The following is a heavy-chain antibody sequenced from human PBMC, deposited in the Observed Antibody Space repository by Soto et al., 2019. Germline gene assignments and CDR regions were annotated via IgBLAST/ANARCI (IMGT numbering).Heavy chain of an antibody. CDR2: IYHSGST. CDR3: ARGGGAVAVATIDY. V-gene: IGHV4-4*02. CDR1: GGSISSSNW. J-gene: IGHJ4*02. D-gene: IGHD5-12*01. Sequence: QVQLQESGPGLVKPSGTLSLTCAVSGGSISSSNWWSWVRQPPGKGLGWIGEIYHSGSTNYNPSLKSRVTISVDKSTTPFSLKLSSVPAADTAVYYCARGGGAVAVATIDYWGQGTLVTVSS.